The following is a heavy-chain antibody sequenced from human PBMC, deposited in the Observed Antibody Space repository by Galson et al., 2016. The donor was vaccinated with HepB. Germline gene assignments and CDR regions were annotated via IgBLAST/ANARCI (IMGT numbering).Heavy chain of an antibody. D-gene: IGHD6-19*01. J-gene: IGHJ6*02. Sequence: CAISWDSVSSSSAAWNWIRQSPSRGLEWLGRTYFRSRWYNDYAVSVKSRITINPDTSKNQFSLQLTSVTPEDTAVYYCARADQDLVALAGAIYYYYAMDVWGQGTTVTVSS. V-gene: IGHV6-1*01. CDR2: TYFRSRWYN. CDR3: ARADQDLVALAGAIYYYYAMDV. CDR1: WDSVSSSSAA.